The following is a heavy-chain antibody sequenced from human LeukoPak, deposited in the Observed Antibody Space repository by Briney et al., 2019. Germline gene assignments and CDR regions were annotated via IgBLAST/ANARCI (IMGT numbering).Heavy chain of an antibody. Sequence: GESLKMSCKGSGYSFTSFWIGWVRQMPGKGLEWMGIIYPGDSDTRYSPSFQGQVTISADKSISTAYLQWSSLKASDTAMYYCARQAAADNFDYWGQGTLVTVSS. D-gene: IGHD6-13*01. J-gene: IGHJ4*02. CDR1: GYSFTSFW. V-gene: IGHV5-51*01. CDR2: IYPGDSDT. CDR3: ARQAAADNFDY.